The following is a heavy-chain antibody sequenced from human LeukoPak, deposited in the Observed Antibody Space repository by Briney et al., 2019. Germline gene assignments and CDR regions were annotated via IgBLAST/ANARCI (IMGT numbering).Heavy chain of an antibody. CDR2: IKQDGSEK. V-gene: IGHV3-7*01. J-gene: IGHJ4*02. CDR1: GFTFSTYW. Sequence: GGSLRLSCEASGFTFSTYWMSWVRQAPGKGLEWLANIKQDGSEKYYVDSVKGRFTISRDNAKNSLYLQMNSLRAEDTAMYYCARDSAGNDYWGQGILVTASS. CDR3: ARDSAGNDY. D-gene: IGHD6-13*01.